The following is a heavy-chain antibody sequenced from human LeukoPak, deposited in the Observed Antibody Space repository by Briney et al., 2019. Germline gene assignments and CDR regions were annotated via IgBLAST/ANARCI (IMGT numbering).Heavy chain of an antibody. CDR1: GFTFSSYW. Sequence: GGSLRLSCAASGFTFSSYWMSWVRQAPGKGLEWVANIKQDGSEKYYVDSVKRRFTMSRDNAKNSLYLQMNSLRAEDTAVYYCARVPSLPGYYEGDYYYVDVWGKGTTVTVSS. D-gene: IGHD3-22*01. CDR3: ARVPSLPGYYEGDYYYVDV. J-gene: IGHJ6*03. CDR2: IKQDGSEK. V-gene: IGHV3-7*01.